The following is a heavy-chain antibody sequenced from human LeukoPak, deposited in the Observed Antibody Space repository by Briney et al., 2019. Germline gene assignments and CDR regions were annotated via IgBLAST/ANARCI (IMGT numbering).Heavy chain of an antibody. V-gene: IGHV3-23*01. Sequence: GGSLRLSCAASGFTFSSYAMHWVRQAPGKGLEWVSAISGTAENTYYADSVKGRFSISRDNSRNTVHLQMNSLRPEDTAVYYCANQRGGFWGQGTLVTVSS. CDR3: ANQRGGF. CDR1: GFTFSSYA. D-gene: IGHD3-10*01. CDR2: ISGTAENT. J-gene: IGHJ4*02.